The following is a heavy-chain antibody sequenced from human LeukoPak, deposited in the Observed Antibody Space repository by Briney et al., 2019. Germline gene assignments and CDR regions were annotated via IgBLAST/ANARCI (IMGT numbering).Heavy chain of an antibody. J-gene: IGHJ4*02. D-gene: IGHD2-2*01. Sequence: SETLSLTCVVSGYSISSDYFWGWIRQPPGKGLGWIGTISHSGTTFYKPSLKTRITISLDTSRNQFSLKLSSVTAADTAVYYCVRDVGQLRSDYWGPGTLVTVSS. CDR2: ISHSGTT. V-gene: IGHV4-38-2*02. CDR3: VRDVGQLRSDY. CDR1: GYSISSDYF.